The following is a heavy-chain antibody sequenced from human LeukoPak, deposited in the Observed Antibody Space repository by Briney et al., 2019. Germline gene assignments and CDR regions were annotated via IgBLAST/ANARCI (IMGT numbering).Heavy chain of an antibody. Sequence: SETLSLTCAVYGGSFSGYYWSWIRQPPGKGLEWIGEINHSGSTNYNPPLKSRVTISVDTSKNQFSLKLSSVTAADTAVYYCARGGDDFWSGHNAFDIWGQGTMVTVSS. CDR1: GGSFSGYY. D-gene: IGHD3-3*01. CDR2: INHSGST. V-gene: IGHV4-34*01. J-gene: IGHJ3*02. CDR3: ARGGDDFWSGHNAFDI.